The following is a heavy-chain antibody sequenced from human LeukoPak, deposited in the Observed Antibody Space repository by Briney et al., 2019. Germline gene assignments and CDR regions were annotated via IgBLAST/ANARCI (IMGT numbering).Heavy chain of an antibody. CDR2: INSDGSST. CDR3: AAYDSSGYSGKYFQH. CDR1: GFTFRNYW. D-gene: IGHD3-22*01. V-gene: IGHV3-74*01. J-gene: IGHJ1*01. Sequence: GGSLRLSCAASGFTFRNYWMHWVRQAPGKGLVCVSRINSDGSSTSYADSVKGRFTISRDNAKNTLYLQMNSLRAEDTAVYYCAAYDSSGYSGKYFQHWGQGTLVTVSS.